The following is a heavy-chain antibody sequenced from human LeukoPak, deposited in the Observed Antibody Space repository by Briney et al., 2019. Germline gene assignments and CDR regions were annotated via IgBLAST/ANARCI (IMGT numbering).Heavy chain of an antibody. CDR1: GFTFSSYS. J-gene: IGHJ1*01. V-gene: IGHV3-48*01. CDR2: ISSSSSTI. Sequence: QTGGSLRLSCAASGFTFSSYSMNWVRQAPGKGLEWVSYISSSSSTIYYADSVKGRFTISRDNAKNSLYLQMNSLRAEDTAVYYCARVGSYSSSWLGRPAEYFQHWGQGTLVTVSS. D-gene: IGHD6-13*01. CDR3: ARVGSYSSSWLGRPAEYFQH.